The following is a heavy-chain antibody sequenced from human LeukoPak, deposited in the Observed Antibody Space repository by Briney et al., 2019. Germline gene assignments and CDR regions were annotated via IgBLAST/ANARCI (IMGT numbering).Heavy chain of an antibody. CDR1: GGSFSGYY. J-gene: IGHJ6*02. CDR3: ARGRNAADRYSGYDSRPPYYYYGMDV. V-gene: IGHV4-34*01. D-gene: IGHD5-12*01. CDR2: INHSGST. Sequence: SETLSLTCAVYGGSFSGYYWSWIRQPPGKGLEWIGEINHSGSTNYNPSLKSRVTISVDTSKNQFSLKLSSVTAADTAVYYCARGRNAADRYSGYDSRPPYYYYGMDVWGQGTTVTVSS.